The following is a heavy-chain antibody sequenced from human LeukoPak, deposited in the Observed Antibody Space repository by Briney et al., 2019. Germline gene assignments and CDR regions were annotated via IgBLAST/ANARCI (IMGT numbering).Heavy chain of an antibody. Sequence: EASVKVSCKASGYTFTSYDINWVRQATGQGLEWMGWMNPNSGNTGYAQKFQGRVTMTRNTSISTAYMELSSLRSEDTAVYYCARGLVVVTPWFDPWGQGTLVTVSS. J-gene: IGHJ5*02. D-gene: IGHD3-22*01. CDR3: ARGLVVVTPWFDP. V-gene: IGHV1-8*01. CDR1: GYTFTSYD. CDR2: MNPNSGNT.